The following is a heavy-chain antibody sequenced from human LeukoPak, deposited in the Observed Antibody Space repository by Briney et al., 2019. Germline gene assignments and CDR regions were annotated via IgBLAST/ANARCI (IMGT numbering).Heavy chain of an antibody. CDR1: GYSFTNYW. CDR2: IYPGDSDT. D-gene: IGHD3-22*01. CDR3: ARHPITRYYDSSGYSAAGPDY. Sequence: GESLQISCEGSGYSFTNYWIGWVRQMPGKGLEWMGLIYPGDSDTRYSPSFQGQVTISADKSISTAYLQWSSLKASDTAMYYCARHPITRYYDSSGYSAAGPDYWGQGTLVTVSS. V-gene: IGHV5-51*01. J-gene: IGHJ4*02.